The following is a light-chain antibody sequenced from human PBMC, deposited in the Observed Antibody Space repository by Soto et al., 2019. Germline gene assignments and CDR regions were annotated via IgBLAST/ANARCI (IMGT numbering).Light chain of an antibody. CDR3: QQYDDWLRLT. J-gene: IGKJ4*01. Sequence: EIVMTQSPATLSXXXXXXXXXXXXXSQSVSSNLAWYQQKPGQAPRLLIFGASYRATGIPARFSGSGSGTEFNLTISSLQSEDFAVYFCQQYDDWLRLTFGGGTKVDIK. CDR2: GAS. V-gene: IGKV3D-15*01. CDR1: QSVSSN.